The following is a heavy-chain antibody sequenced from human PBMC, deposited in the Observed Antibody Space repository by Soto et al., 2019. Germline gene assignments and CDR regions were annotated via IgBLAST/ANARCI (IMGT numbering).Heavy chain of an antibody. CDR2: INPSGST. CDR3: ARGQVRDSGEVDSFVY. D-gene: IGHD3-10*01. J-gene: IGHJ4*02. Sequence: PSETLSLTCAVYGASFSGHYWSWLRQPPGKGLEWIGEINPSGSTNYNPSLKGRVSMSADTSTNQFSLNLNSVTAADTAVYYCARGQVRDSGEVDSFVYGGQGFRVTGSS. V-gene: IGHV4-34*01. CDR1: GASFSGHY.